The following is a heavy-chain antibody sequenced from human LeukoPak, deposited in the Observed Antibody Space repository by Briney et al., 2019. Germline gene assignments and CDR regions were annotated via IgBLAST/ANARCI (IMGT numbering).Heavy chain of an antibody. J-gene: IGHJ1*01. CDR3: ARGRGVVVIARNEYFQH. CDR2: MNPNSGNT. V-gene: IGHV1-8*01. CDR1: GYTFTSYD. D-gene: IGHD3-22*01. Sequence: GASVKVSFKASGYTFTSYDINWVRQAPGQGLEWMGWMNPNSGNTGYAQKFQGRVTMTRNTSISTAYMELSSLRSEDTAVYYCARGRGVVVIARNEYFQHWGQGTLVTVSS.